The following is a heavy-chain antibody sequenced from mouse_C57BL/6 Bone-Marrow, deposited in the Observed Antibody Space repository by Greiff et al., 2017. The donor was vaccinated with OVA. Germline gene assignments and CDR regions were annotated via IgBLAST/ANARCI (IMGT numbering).Heavy chain of an antibody. Sequence: VQLQQSGAELVRPGASVKLSCTASGFNITDDYMHWVKQRPEQGLEWLGWIDPENGDTEYASKFQGKATITAATSSNTAYLPLSSLTSEDTAVYYGTTFNYSNPDDYDYWGKGTTLTVSS. J-gene: IGHJ2*01. CDR1: GFNITDDY. CDR3: TTFNYSNPDDYDY. D-gene: IGHD2-5*01. CDR2: IDPENGDT. V-gene: IGHV14-4*01.